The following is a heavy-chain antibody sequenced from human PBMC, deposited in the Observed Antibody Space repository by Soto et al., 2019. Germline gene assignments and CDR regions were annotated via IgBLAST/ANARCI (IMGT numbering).Heavy chain of an antibody. D-gene: IGHD6-13*01. Sequence: GGSLRLSCAASGFTFSSYAMSWVRQAPGKGLEWVSAISGSGGSTYYADSVKGRFTISRDNSKNTLYLQMNSLRAEDTAVYYCAKGEREPYSISWYGYYFDYWGQGTLVTVSS. J-gene: IGHJ4*02. CDR1: GFTFSSYA. CDR3: AKGEREPYSISWYGYYFDY. V-gene: IGHV3-23*01. CDR2: ISGSGGST.